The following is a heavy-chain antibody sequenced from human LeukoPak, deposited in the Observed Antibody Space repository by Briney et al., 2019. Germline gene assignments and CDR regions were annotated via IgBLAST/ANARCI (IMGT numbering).Heavy chain of an antibody. CDR3: ARQGEAVAGPPNPSYFDY. J-gene: IGHJ4*02. CDR1: GYSFTSYW. Sequence: GESLKISCKGSGYSFTSYWIGWVRQMPGKGLEWMGIIYPGDSDTRYSPSFQGQVTISADKSISTAYLQWSSLKASDTAMYYCARQGEAVAGPPNPSYFDYWGQGTLVTVSS. CDR2: IYPGDSDT. D-gene: IGHD6-19*01. V-gene: IGHV5-51*01.